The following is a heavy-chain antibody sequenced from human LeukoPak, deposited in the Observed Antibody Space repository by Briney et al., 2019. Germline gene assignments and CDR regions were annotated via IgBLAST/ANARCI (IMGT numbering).Heavy chain of an antibody. CDR2: VSVSRDTK. D-gene: IGHD2-15*01. Sequence: PGWSLRLSCVPSGCSLSSYAMMWVRQAPGKGLEWVSVVSVSRDTKYFADYVKGRFTISRDNSKNQLYMQMNSLTADDTAIYYCAKVASGGNCYQSDYWGQGTLVTVSS. CDR3: AKVASGGNCYQSDY. J-gene: IGHJ4*02. V-gene: IGHV3-23*01. CDR1: GCSLSSYA.